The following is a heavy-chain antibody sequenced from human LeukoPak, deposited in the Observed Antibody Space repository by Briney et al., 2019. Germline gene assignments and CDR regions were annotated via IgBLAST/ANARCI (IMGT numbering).Heavy chain of an antibody. CDR1: GFTLSNYS. J-gene: IGHJ4*02. D-gene: IGHD4-17*01. CDR3: ARDPDDYGLDY. Sequence: GGSLRLSCAVSGFTLSNYSMNWVRQAPGKGLEWISYISGSGFTIHYADSVKGRFTISRDNAKNSLYLQMNSLRAEDTAVYYCARDPDDYGLDYWGQGTLVTVSS. CDR2: ISGSGFTI. V-gene: IGHV3-48*01.